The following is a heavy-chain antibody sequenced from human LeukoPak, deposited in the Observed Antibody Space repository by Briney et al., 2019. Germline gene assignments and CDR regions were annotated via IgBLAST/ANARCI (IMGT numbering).Heavy chain of an antibody. J-gene: IGHJ4*02. Sequence: GGSLRLSCAATGFTFSNYWMSWFRQAPGKGLEWVANIKYDGREKQYVDSVKGRFTISRDSAKNSLFLQMNSLRAEDTAVYYCARYLNSGPEDFWGQGTLVTVSS. CDR1: GFTFSNYW. CDR2: IKYDGREK. V-gene: IGHV3-7*01. D-gene: IGHD1-26*01. CDR3: ARYLNSGPEDF.